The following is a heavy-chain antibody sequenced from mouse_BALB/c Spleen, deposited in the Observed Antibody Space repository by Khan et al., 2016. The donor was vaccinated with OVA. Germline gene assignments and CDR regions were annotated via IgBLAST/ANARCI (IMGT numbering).Heavy chain of an antibody. J-gene: IGHJ4*01. Sequence: EVELVESGGGLVQPGGSLKLSCAASGFTFSSYTMSWVRQTPEKRLEWVAHISNGGGSTYYPDTLKGRFTISRDNAKNILFLQMSSLKSEGTAMYYCARGIRHGYYYAMDYWGQGTSVTVSS. V-gene: IGHV5-12-2*01. CDR1: GFTFSSYT. D-gene: IGHD2-12*01. CDR2: ISNGGGST. CDR3: ARGIRHGYYYAMDY.